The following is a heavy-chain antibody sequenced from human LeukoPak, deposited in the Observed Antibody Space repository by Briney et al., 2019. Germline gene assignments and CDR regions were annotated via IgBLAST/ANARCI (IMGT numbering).Heavy chain of an antibody. CDR3: ARGRRNIVGATYHFDY. D-gene: IGHD1-26*01. Sequence: ASVKVSCKASGYTFTGYYMHWVRQAPGQGLEWMGWINPNSGNTGYAQKFQGRVTMTRNTSISTAYMELSSLRSEDTAVYYCARGRRNIVGATYHFDYWGQGTLVTVSS. CDR1: GYTFTGYY. J-gene: IGHJ4*02. V-gene: IGHV1-8*02. CDR2: INPNSGNT.